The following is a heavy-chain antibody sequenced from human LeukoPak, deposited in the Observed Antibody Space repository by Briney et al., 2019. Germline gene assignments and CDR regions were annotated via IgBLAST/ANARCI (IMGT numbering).Heavy chain of an antibody. CDR3: ARPLQVYDYDDYGWGVLDI. Sequence: ASVKVPCKASGGTFSTFVFSWVRQAPGQGLEWMGRILPILDIPNYAQKFQGRVTITADKSTSTVSLELSSLRSEDTAVYYCARPLQVYDYDDYGWGVLDIWGQGTVVTVSS. D-gene: IGHD4-17*01. CDR2: ILPILDIP. V-gene: IGHV1-69*04. J-gene: IGHJ3*02. CDR1: GGTFSTFV.